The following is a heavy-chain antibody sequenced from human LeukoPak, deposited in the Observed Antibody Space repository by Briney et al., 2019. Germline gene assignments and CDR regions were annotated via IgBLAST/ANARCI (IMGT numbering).Heavy chain of an antibody. J-gene: IGHJ4*02. D-gene: IGHD3-10*01. V-gene: IGHV3-30*18. CDR3: AKGSWGGVITLPFDY. Sequence: GRSLSLSCAASGFTFSSYGIHWVRQAPGKGLEWLAVISYDGSDKYYADSVKGRFTISRDNSKNTLYLQINSPRAEDTAMYYCAKGSWGGVITLPFDYWGQGTLVTVSS. CDR1: GFTFSSYG. CDR2: ISYDGSDK.